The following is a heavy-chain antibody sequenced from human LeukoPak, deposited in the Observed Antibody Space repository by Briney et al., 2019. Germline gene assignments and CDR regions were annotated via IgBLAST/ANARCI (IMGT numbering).Heavy chain of an antibody. CDR2: IKHDESEK. V-gene: IGHV3-7*01. J-gene: IGHJ4*02. D-gene: IGHD3-16*01. Sequence: PPGGSLRLSCAASGFSFNSDWMDWVRQAPGKGLEWVANIKHDESEKNYLDSVKGRFTISRDNAQNSLYLQMNGLRVEDTAVYYCTRRLDDWGQGTLVTVPS. CDR1: GFSFNSDW. CDR3: TRRLDD.